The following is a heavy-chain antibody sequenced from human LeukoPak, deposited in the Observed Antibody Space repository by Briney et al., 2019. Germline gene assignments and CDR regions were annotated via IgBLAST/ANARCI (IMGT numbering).Heavy chain of an antibody. CDR3: ARRRAAAGTNWFDP. J-gene: IGHJ5*02. D-gene: IGHD6-13*01. V-gene: IGHV1-2*02. Sequence: ASVKVSCKASGYTFTGYYMHWVRQAPGRGLEWMGWINPNSGGTNYAQKFQGRATMTRDTSISTAYMELSRLRSDDTAVYYCARRRAAAGTNWFDPWGQGTLVTVSS. CDR2: INPNSGGT. CDR1: GYTFTGYY.